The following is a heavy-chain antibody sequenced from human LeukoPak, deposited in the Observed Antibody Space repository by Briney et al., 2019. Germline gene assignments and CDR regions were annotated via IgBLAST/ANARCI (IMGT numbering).Heavy chain of an antibody. D-gene: IGHD3/OR15-3a*01. J-gene: IGHJ5*01. CDR2: INHSGST. Sequence: PSETLSLTCAVYGGSFSGYYWNWIRQPPGKGLEWIGEINHSGSTNYNPSLKSRVTISVDTSKNQFSLKLSSVTAADTAVYYCARRRYDFWRGYYDCFDTRGQGTLVTVSS. V-gene: IGHV4-34*01. CDR1: GGSFSGYY. CDR3: ARRRYDFWRGYYDCFDT.